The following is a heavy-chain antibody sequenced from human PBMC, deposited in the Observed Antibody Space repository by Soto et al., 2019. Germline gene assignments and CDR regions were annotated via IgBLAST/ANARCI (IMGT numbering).Heavy chain of an antibody. CDR3: AAPPRY. D-gene: IGHD6-6*01. J-gene: IGHJ4*02. V-gene: IGHV4-59*01. Sequence: QVQLQESGPGLVKPSETLSLTCTISGGSICSYYWSWIRQPPGKGLEWIGYIYDSGSTNYNPSLKSRVTISLDTSKNQFSLKLTSVTAADTAVYYCAAPPRYWGQGTLVTVSS. CDR2: IYDSGST. CDR1: GGSICSYY.